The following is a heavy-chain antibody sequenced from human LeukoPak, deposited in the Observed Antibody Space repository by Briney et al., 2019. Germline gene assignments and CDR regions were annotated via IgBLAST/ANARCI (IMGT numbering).Heavy chain of an antibody. CDR1: GITLSNYG. J-gene: IGHJ4*02. CDR2: ISDTGGRT. CDR3: AKRGVVIRVILVGFHKEAYYFDS. Sequence: GGSLRLSCAVSGITLSNYGMTWVRQAPGKGLEWVAGISDTGGRTNYADSVKGRFTISRDNPKNTLYLQMKSLRAEDTAVYFCAKRGVVIRVILVGFHKEAYYFDSWGQGALVTVSS. V-gene: IGHV3-23*01. D-gene: IGHD3-22*01.